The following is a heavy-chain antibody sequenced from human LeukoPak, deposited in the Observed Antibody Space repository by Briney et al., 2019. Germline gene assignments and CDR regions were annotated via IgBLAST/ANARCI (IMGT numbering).Heavy chain of an antibody. J-gene: IGHJ4*02. CDR2: IRYDGSNK. CDR1: GFTFSSYS. V-gene: IGHV3-30*02. D-gene: IGHD4-17*01. Sequence: GGSLRLSCAASGFTFSSYSMNWVRQAPGKGLEWVAFIRYDGSNKYYADSVKGRFTISRVNSKNTLYLQMNSLRAEDTAVYYCAKDERYGDYYFDYWGQGTLVTVSS. CDR3: AKDERYGDYYFDY.